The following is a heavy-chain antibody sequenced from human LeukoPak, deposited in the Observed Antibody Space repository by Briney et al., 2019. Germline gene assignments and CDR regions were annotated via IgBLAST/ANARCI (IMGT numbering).Heavy chain of an antibody. Sequence: SETLSLTCTVSGGSISSYYWSWIRQPPGKGLEWIGYIYYSGSTNYNPPLKSRVTISVDTSKNQFSLKLSSVTAADTAVYYCARGGTSYYDFWSGYYTSYFDYWGQGTLVTVSS. CDR3: ARGGTSYYDFWSGYYTSYFDY. CDR2: IYYSGST. J-gene: IGHJ4*02. D-gene: IGHD3-3*01. V-gene: IGHV4-59*01. CDR1: GGSISSYY.